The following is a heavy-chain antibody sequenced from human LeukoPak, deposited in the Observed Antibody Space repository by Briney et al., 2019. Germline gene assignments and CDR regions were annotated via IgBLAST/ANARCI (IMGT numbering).Heavy chain of an antibody. V-gene: IGHV4-39*07. CDR2: IYYSGST. CDR3: ARPVGKAVAGLIYYYYYLDV. Sequence: SETLSLTCTVSGGSISSSSYYWGWIRQPPGKGLEWIGSIYYSGSTYYNPSLKSRVTISLDPSKNQFSLKLSSVPAADTAVYYCARPVGKAVAGLIYYYYYLDVWGKGTTVTVSS. D-gene: IGHD6-19*01. CDR1: GGSISSSSYY. J-gene: IGHJ6*03.